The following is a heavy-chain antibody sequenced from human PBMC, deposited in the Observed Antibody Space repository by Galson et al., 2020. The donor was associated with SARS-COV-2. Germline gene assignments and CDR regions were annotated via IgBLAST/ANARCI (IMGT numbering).Heavy chain of an antibody. Sequence: SATLSLTCTASPSSISSPYHYWRWVRQSPGKGLERIGSVSHRGSTYFNPSPESRVTMSVDTSKNQFSLKLTSVTATDTAIYYCARDRPTGQRWFDPWGLGILVTVSS. CDR2: VSHRGST. CDR3: ARDRPTGQRWFDP. J-gene: IGHJ5*02. V-gene: IGHV4-38-2*02. D-gene: IGHD1-1*01. CDR1: PSSISSPYHY.